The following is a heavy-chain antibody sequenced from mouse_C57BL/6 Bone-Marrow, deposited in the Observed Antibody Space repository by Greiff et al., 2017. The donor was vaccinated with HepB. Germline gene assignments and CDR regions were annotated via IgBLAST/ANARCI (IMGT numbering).Heavy chain of an antibody. Sequence: VQLKESGAELVRPGTSVKMSCKASGYTFTNYWIGWAKQRPGHGLEWIGDIYPGGGYTNYNEKFKGKATLTADKSSSTAYMQFSSLTSEDSAIYYCAREGYYARGGYFDVWGTGTTVTVSS. CDR2: IYPGGGYT. V-gene: IGHV1-63*01. D-gene: IGHD1-1*01. CDR3: AREGYYARGGYFDV. J-gene: IGHJ1*03. CDR1: GYTFTNYW.